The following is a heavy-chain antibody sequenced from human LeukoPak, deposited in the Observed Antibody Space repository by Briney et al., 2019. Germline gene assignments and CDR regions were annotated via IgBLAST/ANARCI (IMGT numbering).Heavy chain of an antibody. Sequence: ASVKVSCKASGYTFISYDINWVRQATGQGLEWMGWMNPNSGYTGYAQKFQGRVTMTRNTSISTAYMELSSLRSEDTAVYYCARGGYNWNYGRNWFDPWGQGTLVTVSS. CDR2: MNPNSGYT. CDR1: GYTFISYD. CDR3: ARGGYNWNYGRNWFDP. V-gene: IGHV1-8*02. D-gene: IGHD1-7*01. J-gene: IGHJ5*02.